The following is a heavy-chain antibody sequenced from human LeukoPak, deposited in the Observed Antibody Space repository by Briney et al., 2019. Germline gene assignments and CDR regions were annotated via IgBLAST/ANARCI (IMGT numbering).Heavy chain of an antibody. CDR2: FDPEDGET. V-gene: IGHV1-24*01. J-gene: IGHJ4*02. Sequence: EASVKVSCKVSGYTLTELSMHWVRQAPGKGLEWMGGFDPEDGETIYAQKFQGRVTMTEDTSTDTASMELSSLRSEDTAAYYCATRITLVGGFDYWGQGTLVTVSS. CDR1: GYTLTELS. CDR3: ATRITLVGGFDY. D-gene: IGHD3-10*01.